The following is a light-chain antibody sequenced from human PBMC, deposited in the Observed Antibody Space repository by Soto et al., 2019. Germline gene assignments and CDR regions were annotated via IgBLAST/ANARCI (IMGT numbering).Light chain of an antibody. CDR1: QGISNY. CDR2: AAS. CDR3: QKYNSAPRT. J-gene: IGKJ3*01. Sequence: DIQMTQSPSSLSASVGDRVTITCRASQGISNYLAWYQQKPGKVPKLLIYAASTLQSGVPSRLSGSGSGTDFALTISGLQPEDVATYYCQKYNSAPRTFCPGTKVDIK. V-gene: IGKV1-27*01.